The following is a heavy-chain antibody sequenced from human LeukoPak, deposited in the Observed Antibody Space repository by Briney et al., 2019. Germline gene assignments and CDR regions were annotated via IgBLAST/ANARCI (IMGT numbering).Heavy chain of an antibody. V-gene: IGHV1-2*02. D-gene: IGHD3-22*01. J-gene: IGHJ4*02. Sequence: ASVKVSCKASGYTFTGYYMHWVRRAPGQGLEWMGWINPNSGGTNYAQKFQGRVTMTRDTSISTAYMELSRLRSDDTAVYYCARASTMIVVAGGYWGQGTLVTVSS. CDR2: INPNSGGT. CDR3: ARASTMIVVAGGY. CDR1: GYTFTGYY.